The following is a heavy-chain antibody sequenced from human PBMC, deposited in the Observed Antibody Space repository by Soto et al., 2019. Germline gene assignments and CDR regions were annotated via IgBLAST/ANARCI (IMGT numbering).Heavy chain of an antibody. J-gene: IGHJ4*02. CDR2: INHSGST. D-gene: IGHD6-6*01. CDR3: ARGRAARYSSSKRVLFDY. V-gene: IGHV4-34*01. Sequence: SETLSLTCAVYGGSFSGYYWSWIRQPPGKGLGWIGEINHSGSTNYNPSLKSRVTISVDTSKNQFSLKLSSVTAADTAVYYCARGRAARYSSSKRVLFDYWGQGTLVTVSS. CDR1: GGSFSGYY.